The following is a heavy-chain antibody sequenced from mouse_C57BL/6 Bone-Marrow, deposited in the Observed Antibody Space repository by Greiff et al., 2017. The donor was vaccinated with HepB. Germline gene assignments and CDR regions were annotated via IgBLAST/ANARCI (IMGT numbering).Heavy chain of an antibody. CDR3: ARESLLYYFDY. Sequence: EVMLVESGGGLVKPGGSLKLSCAASGFTFSSYAMSWVRQTPEKRLEWVATISGGGSYTYYPDNVKGRFTISRDNAKNNLYLQMSHLKSEDTAMYYCARESLLYYFDYWGQGTTLTVSS. V-gene: IGHV5-4*01. CDR2: ISGGGSYT. J-gene: IGHJ2*01. CDR1: GFTFSSYA.